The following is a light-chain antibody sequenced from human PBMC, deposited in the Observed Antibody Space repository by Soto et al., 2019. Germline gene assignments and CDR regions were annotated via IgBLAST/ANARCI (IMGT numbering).Light chain of an antibody. CDR2: WAS. CDR1: QSVLYSSILYSSKNKNY. V-gene: IGKV4-1*01. J-gene: IGKJ2*01. Sequence: DIVMTQSPDSLAVSLGERATINCKSSQSVLYSSILYSSKNKNYLAWYQQKPGQPPKLLIYWASTRESGVPDRFSGSGSWIDFTLTISSLQAEDVAVYYCNQYFSATYTFWQGTKLEIK. CDR3: NQYFSATYT.